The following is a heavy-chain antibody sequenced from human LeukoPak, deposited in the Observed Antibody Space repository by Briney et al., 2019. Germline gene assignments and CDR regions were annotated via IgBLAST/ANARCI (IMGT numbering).Heavy chain of an antibody. D-gene: IGHD3-22*01. V-gene: IGHV3-23*01. CDR3: TKDLTVQIWLLGYDS. J-gene: IGHJ1*01. Sequence: PGGSLRLSCVASDLPFSSYAMSWVRQAPGKGLEWLAVIRGSGASTNYADSVKGRFTISRDNSKNTLYLQMNSLRAEDTAFYYCTKDLTVQIWLLGYDSWGQGTLVTVAS. CDR1: DLPFSSYA. CDR2: IRGSGAST.